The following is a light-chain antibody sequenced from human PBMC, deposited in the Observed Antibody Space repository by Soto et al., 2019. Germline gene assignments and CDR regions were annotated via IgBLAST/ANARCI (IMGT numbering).Light chain of an antibody. CDR2: EVN. CDR3: SSYISDNRSDV. V-gene: IGLV2-14*01. CDR1: SSDVGAYTS. Sequence: QSVLTQPASVSGSPGQSITISCTGTSSDVGAYTSVSWYQHPPDRAPKVMIYEVNKRPSGVSLRFSGSKSGNTASLTISGLQVEDEAHYYCSSYISDNRSDVFGTGTKLTVL. J-gene: IGLJ1*01.